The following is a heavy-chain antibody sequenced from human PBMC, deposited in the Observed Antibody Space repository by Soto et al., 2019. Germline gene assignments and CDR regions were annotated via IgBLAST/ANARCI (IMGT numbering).Heavy chain of an antibody. CDR1: GFTFSSYS. V-gene: IGHV3-21*01. J-gene: IGHJ5*02. CDR2: ISSSSSYI. CDR3: ARDFGDEEYSGYDSDH. Sequence: GGSLRLSCAASGFTFSSYSMNWVRQAPGKGLEWVSSISSSSSYIYYADSVKGRFTISRDNAKNSLYLQMNSLRAEDTAVYYCARDFGDEEYSGYDSDHWGQGTLVTVSS. D-gene: IGHD5-12*01.